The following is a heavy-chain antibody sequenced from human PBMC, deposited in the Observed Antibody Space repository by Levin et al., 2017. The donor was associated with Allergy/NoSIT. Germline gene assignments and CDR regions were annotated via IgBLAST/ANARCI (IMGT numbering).Heavy chain of an antibody. CDR1: GYTFTSYD. V-gene: IGHV1-8*01. D-gene: IGHD3-9*01. J-gene: IGHJ4*02. Sequence: ASVKVSCKTSGYTFTSYDINWVRQATGQGLEWMGWMNPNSGNTGYAQKFQGRVTMTRNTSISTAYMELSSLRSEDTAVYYCARGSLRYVDWPQGYWGQGTLVTVSS. CDR3: ARGSLRYVDWPQGY. CDR2: MNPNSGNT.